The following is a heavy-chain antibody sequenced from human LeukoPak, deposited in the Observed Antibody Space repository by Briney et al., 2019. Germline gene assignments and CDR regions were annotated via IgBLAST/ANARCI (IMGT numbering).Heavy chain of an antibody. V-gene: IGHV3-48*01. CDR2: ISNSGSSI. D-gene: IGHD2-8*02. Sequence: GGSLRLSCSASRFTFGSYSMIWVRQAPGKGLEWVSYISNSGSSIYYADSVKGRFTISRDNAKNSLYLQMNSLRADDTAVYFCARDVPGGYFDYWGQGTLVAVSS. J-gene: IGHJ4*02. CDR3: ARDVPGGYFDY. CDR1: RFTFGSYS.